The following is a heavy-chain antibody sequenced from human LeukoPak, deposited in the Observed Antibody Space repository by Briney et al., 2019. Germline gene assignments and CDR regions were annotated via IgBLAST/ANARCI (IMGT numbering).Heavy chain of an antibody. CDR1: GFTFSSSA. CDR2: ISGSGSGGST. D-gene: IGHD5-24*01. Sequence: GGSLRLSCAASGFTFSSSAMSWVRQAPGKGLEWVSSISGSGSGGSTYYADSVKGRFTISRDNAKNSLYLQMNSLRAEETAVYYCARGMAYGVCPDVWGKGTTVTVSS. V-gene: IGHV3-23*01. J-gene: IGHJ6*04. CDR3: ARGMAYGVCPDV.